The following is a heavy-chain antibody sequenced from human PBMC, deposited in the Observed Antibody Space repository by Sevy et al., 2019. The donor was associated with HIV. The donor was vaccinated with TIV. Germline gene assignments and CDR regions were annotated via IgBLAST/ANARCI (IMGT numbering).Heavy chain of an antibody. J-gene: IGHJ3*02. CDR3: ARAAPATDAFDI. Sequence: GGSLRLSCAASGFTFSSYPMHWVRQAPGKGLEWVSSISGLSNYIYYADSVKGRFSISRDNTKNSVYLQMNSLRGEDTAVFYCARAAPATDAFDIWGQGTLVTVSS. CDR1: GFTFSSYP. CDR2: ISGLSNYI. V-gene: IGHV3-21*01. D-gene: IGHD6-25*01.